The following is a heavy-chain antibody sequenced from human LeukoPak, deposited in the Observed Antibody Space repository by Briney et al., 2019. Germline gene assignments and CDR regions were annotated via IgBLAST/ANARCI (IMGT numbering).Heavy chain of an antibody. CDR1: GGSFSGYY. D-gene: IGHD6-19*01. V-gene: IGHV4-34*01. Sequence: SETLSLTCAVYGGSFSGYYWSWIRQPPGKGLEWVAEINHSGSTNYNPSLKSRVTISVDTSKNQFSLRLSSVTAADTAVYYCARVLEGSSGQHWYFDLWGRGTLVTVSS. CDR2: INHSGST. J-gene: IGHJ2*01. CDR3: ARVLEGSSGQHWYFDL.